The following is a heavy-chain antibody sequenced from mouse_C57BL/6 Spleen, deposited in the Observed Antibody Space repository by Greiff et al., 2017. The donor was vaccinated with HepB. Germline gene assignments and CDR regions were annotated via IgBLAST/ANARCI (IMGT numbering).Heavy chain of an antibody. CDR1: GYSITSGYY. CDR3: ARESYYGSFDY. V-gene: IGHV3-6*01. Sequence: EVQLVESGPGLVKPSQSLSLTCSVTGYSITSGYYWNWIRQFPGNKLEWMGYISYDGSNNYNPSLKNRISITRDTSKNQFFLKLNSVTTEDTATYYCARESYYGSFDYWGQGTTLTVSS. D-gene: IGHD1-1*01. J-gene: IGHJ2*01. CDR2: ISYDGSN.